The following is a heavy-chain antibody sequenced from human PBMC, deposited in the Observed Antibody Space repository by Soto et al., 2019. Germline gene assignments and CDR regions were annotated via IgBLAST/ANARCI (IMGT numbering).Heavy chain of an antibody. J-gene: IGHJ4*02. V-gene: IGHV3-11*06. CDR2: ISSSSSYT. CDR1: GFTFSDYY. Sequence: GSLRLSCAASGFTFSDYYMSWIRQAPGKGLEWVSYISSSSSYTNYADSVKGRFTISRDNAKNSLYLQMNSLRAEDTAVYYCARYDFWSGYYVFDYWGQGTLVTVSS. D-gene: IGHD3-3*01. CDR3: ARYDFWSGYYVFDY.